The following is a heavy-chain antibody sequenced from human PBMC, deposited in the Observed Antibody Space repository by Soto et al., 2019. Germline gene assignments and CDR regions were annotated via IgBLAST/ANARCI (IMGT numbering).Heavy chain of an antibody. V-gene: IGHV1-18*01. J-gene: IGHJ4*02. CDR1: GYTFTSYG. D-gene: IGHD5-12*01. Sequence: QVQLVQSGAEVKKPGASVKVSCKASGYTFTSYGISWVRQAPGQGLEWMGWISAYNGKTNYAQKLQGRVTMPTDTSTSTAYMELRSLRSDDTAVYYCARGLGEEYSGYELCLVYWGQGTLVTVSP. CDR2: ISAYNGKT. CDR3: ARGLGEEYSGYELCLVY.